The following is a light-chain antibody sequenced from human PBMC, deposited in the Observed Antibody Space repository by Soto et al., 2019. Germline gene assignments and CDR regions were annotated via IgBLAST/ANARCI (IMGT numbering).Light chain of an antibody. CDR1: QSVSSN. V-gene: IGKV3-15*01. J-gene: IGKJ5*01. Sequence: EIVMMQSPATLSVSPGERATLSSRASQSVSSNLAWYQQKPGQATRLLIYGASTRATGIPARFSGSGSGTEFTLTISSLQSEDFAVYYCQQYNNWHPITFGQGTRLEIK. CDR3: QQYNNWHPIT. CDR2: GAS.